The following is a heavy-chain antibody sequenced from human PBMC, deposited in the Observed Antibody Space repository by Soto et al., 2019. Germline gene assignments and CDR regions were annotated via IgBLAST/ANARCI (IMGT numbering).Heavy chain of an antibody. Sequence: QLQLQESGPGLVKPSETLSLTCTVSGGSISSSSYYWGWIRQPPGKGLEWIGSIYYSGSTYYNPSPVSRGATSVDTXKNXFXLTLSPVTAADTAVYYCARSNRMAAAAGGGEDAFDVWGQGTMVTVSS. J-gene: IGHJ3*01. CDR2: IYYSGST. CDR1: GGSISSSSYY. D-gene: IGHD6-13*01. V-gene: IGHV4-39*01. CDR3: ARSNRMAAAAGGGEDAFDV.